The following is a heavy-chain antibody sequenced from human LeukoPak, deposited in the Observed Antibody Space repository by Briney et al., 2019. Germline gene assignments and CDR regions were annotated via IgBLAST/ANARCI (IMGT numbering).Heavy chain of an antibody. V-gene: IGHV1-69*13. CDR2: IIAIVGTA. Sequence: SVKVSCKASGGTFSNYAISWVRQAPGQALEWMGGIIAIVGTANYAQKFQGRVTITADESTSTAYMELSSLRSEDTAVYYCAREYGDFWSGYSLRSYGMDVWGQGTTVTVSS. CDR3: AREYGDFWSGYSLRSYGMDV. J-gene: IGHJ6*02. D-gene: IGHD3-3*01. CDR1: GGTFSNYA.